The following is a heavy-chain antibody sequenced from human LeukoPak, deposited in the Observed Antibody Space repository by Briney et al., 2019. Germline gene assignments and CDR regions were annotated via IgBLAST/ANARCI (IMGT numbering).Heavy chain of an antibody. D-gene: IGHD4-23*01. J-gene: IGHJ2*01. CDR2: IHPGESDT. CDR1: GYSLTSYW. V-gene: IGHV5-51*01. Sequence: GESLKISCKGSGYSLTSYWIGWVRQMPGKGLEWMGIIHPGESDTRYSPSFQGQVTISADKSINTAYLQWSSLKASDTAMYYCARRVVNNRNWYFNLWGRGTLVTVSS. CDR3: ARRVVNNRNWYFNL.